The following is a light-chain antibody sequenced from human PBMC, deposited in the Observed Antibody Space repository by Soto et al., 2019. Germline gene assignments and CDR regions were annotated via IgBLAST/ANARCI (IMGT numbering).Light chain of an antibody. J-gene: IGKJ4*01. CDR1: QGISSW. CDR2: AAS. V-gene: IGKV1-12*01. Sequence: DLQMTQSPATVSASVGDRVTISSRWNQGISSWLAWYQQKPGTAPKLLIYAASSLQSGVPSRFSGSGSGTEFALTISSLLPEDLATYYCQQTNSFPLTFGGGTKVEIK. CDR3: QQTNSFPLT.